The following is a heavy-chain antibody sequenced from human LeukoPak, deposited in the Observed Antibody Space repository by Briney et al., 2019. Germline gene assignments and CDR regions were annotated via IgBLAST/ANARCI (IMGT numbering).Heavy chain of an antibody. CDR2: IYYSGST. J-gene: IGHJ6*03. Sequence: SETLFLTCTVSGGSISSYYWSWIRQPPGKGLEWIGYIYYSGSTNYNPSLKSRVTISVDTSKNQFSLKLSSVTAADTAVYYCARGGPKTYYMDVWGKGTTVTVSS. CDR3: ARGGPKTYYMDV. CDR1: GGSISSYY. V-gene: IGHV4-59*01.